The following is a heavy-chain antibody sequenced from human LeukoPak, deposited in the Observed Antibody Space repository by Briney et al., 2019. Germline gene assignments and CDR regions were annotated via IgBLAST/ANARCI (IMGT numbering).Heavy chain of an antibody. CDR1: GASISTYF. CDR2: INYSGST. D-gene: IGHD3-10*01. Sequence: PSETLSLTCTVSGASISTYFWSWIRQPPGKGLEWIASINYSGSTYYNPSLKSRVTISVDTSENQFSLKLSSVTAADTAVYYCARYVVYGSGKYYFDYWGQGTLVTVSS. J-gene: IGHJ4*02. CDR3: ARYVVYGSGKYYFDY. V-gene: IGHV4-39*01.